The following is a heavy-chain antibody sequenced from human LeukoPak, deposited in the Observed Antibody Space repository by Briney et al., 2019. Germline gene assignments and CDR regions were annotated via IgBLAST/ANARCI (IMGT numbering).Heavy chain of an antibody. Sequence: GGTLRLSCAASGFTFSNYWMSWVRQAPGKGLEWVANIKEDGSEKYYVDSVKGRFTISRDNAKNSLYLQVNSLRAEDTAVYYCGRVSQWAFDYWGQGTLVTVSS. D-gene: IGHD2-8*01. CDR2: IKEDGSEK. CDR3: GRVSQWAFDY. CDR1: GFTFSNYW. J-gene: IGHJ4*02. V-gene: IGHV3-7*01.